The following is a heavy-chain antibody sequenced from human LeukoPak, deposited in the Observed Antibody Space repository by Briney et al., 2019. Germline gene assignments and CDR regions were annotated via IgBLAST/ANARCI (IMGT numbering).Heavy chain of an antibody. CDR2: ISGSGGST. Sequence: GGSLRLSCAASGFTFSSYAMSWVRQAPGKGLEWVSAISGSGGSTYYADSVKGRFTISRDNSKNTLYPQMNSLRAEDTAVYYCAKDRVSSGWPTNTDYWGQGTLVTVSS. D-gene: IGHD6-19*01. CDR3: AKDRVSSGWPTNTDY. J-gene: IGHJ4*02. V-gene: IGHV3-23*01. CDR1: GFTFSSYA.